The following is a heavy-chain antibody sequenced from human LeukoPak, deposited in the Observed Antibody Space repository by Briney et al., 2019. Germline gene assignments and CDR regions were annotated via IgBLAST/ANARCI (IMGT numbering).Heavy chain of an antibody. J-gene: IGHJ4*02. V-gene: IGHV4-4*08. D-gene: IGHD7-27*01. CDR2: IYTSGST. Sequence: SETLSLTCTVSGGSISTYYWSWIRQPPGKGLEWIGRIYTSGSTNYNPSLKSRVTISLDTSKNQFSLKLSSVTAADTAVYYCARKRPWGLSRYFDYWGQGTLVTVSS. CDR3: ARKRPWGLSRYFDY. CDR1: GGSISTYY.